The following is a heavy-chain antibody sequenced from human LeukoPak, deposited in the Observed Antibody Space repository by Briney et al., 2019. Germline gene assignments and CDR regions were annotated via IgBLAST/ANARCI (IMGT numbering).Heavy chain of an antibody. V-gene: IGHV3-7*01. D-gene: IGHD3-22*01. CDR1: GFTFTNYW. CDR3: ARAAHYYDSSGYYPDAFDI. CDR2: IKQDGSKK. Sequence: GGSLRLSCAASGFTFTNYWMSWVRQAPGKGLEWVANIKQDGSKKYYVDSVKGRFTISRDNAKNSLYLQMNSLRAEDTAVYYCARAAHYYDSSGYYPDAFDIWGQGTMVTVSS. J-gene: IGHJ3*02.